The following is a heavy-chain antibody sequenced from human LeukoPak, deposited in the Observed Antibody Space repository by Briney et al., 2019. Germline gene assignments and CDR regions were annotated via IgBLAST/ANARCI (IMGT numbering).Heavy chain of an antibody. J-gene: IGHJ6*02. CDR1: EFTFTSYE. CDR2: ISSSGNTI. V-gene: IGHV3-48*03. Sequence: GGSLRLSCAASEFTFTSYELNWVRQAPGKGLEWVSYISSSGNTISYADSVKGRFTISRDNAKNTLYLQMNSLRAEDTAVYYCARGYGMDVWGQGTTVTVSS. D-gene: IGHD3-10*01. CDR3: ARGYGMDV.